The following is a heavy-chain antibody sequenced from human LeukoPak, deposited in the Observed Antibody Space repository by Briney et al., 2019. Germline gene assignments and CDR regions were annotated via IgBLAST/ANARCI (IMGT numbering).Heavy chain of an antibody. CDR3: AKASGGWYAPFDC. CDR1: GFTFDEYA. CDR2: ISWNSGSI. Sequence: PGRSLRLSCAASGFTFDEYAMHWVRQAPGKGLEWVSGISWNSGSIAYADSVKGRFTISRDNAKNSLYLQVNSLRAEDTALYYCAKASGGWYAPFDCWGQGTLVTVSS. V-gene: IGHV3-9*01. D-gene: IGHD6-19*01. J-gene: IGHJ4*02.